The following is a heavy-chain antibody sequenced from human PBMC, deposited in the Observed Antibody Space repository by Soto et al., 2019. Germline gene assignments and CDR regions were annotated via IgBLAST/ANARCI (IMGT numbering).Heavy chain of an antibody. Sequence: EVHLLESGGDLVQPGGSLRLSCAASGFTFSNYAMSWVRQAPGKGLDWVSGISGSAASTFYADSVKGRFTISRDNSKNTLYLQMNSLRAEDTAVYYCAEWTGRYCSGGRCYLDAPFDYWGQGTLVTVSS. D-gene: IGHD2-15*01. V-gene: IGHV3-23*01. J-gene: IGHJ4*02. CDR2: ISGSAAST. CDR3: AEWTGRYCSGGRCYLDAPFDY. CDR1: GFTFSNYA.